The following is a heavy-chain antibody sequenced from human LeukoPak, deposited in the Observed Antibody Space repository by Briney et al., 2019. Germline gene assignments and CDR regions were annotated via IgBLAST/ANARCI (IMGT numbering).Heavy chain of an antibody. Sequence: GGSLRLSCAVSGFTVSSNYMSWVRQAPGKGLEWVSVIYSGGKTYYADSVKGRFTISRDNSKNTLTLQMNSLRAEDTAVYYCARAGTYYYHYMDVWGKGTTVTVS. D-gene: IGHD1-1*01. CDR1: GFTVSSNY. V-gene: IGHV3-53*01. CDR3: ARAGTYYYHYMDV. J-gene: IGHJ6*03. CDR2: IYSGGKT.